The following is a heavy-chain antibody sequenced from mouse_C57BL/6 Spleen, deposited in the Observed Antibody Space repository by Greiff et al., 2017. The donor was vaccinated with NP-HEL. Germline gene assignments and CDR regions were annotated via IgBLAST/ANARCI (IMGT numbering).Heavy chain of an antibody. Sequence: EVKLVESEGGLVQPGSSMKLSCTASGFTFSDYYMAWVRQVPEKGLEWVANINYDGSSTYYLDSLKSRFIISRDNAKNILYLQMSSLKSEDTATYYCARGGLLRWYFDVWGTGTTVTVSS. J-gene: IGHJ1*03. CDR3: ARGGLLRWYFDV. CDR1: GFTFSDYY. D-gene: IGHD1-1*01. CDR2: INYDGSST. V-gene: IGHV5-16*01.